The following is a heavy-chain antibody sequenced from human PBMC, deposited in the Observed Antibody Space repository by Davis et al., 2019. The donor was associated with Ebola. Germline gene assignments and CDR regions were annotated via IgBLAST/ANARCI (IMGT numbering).Heavy chain of an antibody. CDR2: INAGNGNT. D-gene: IGHD3-22*01. CDR3: ARGYYYDSSGSMYYFDY. Sequence: ASVKVSCKASGYTFTSYAMHWVRQAPGQRLEWMGWINAGNGNTKYSQKFQGRVTITRDTSASTAYMELSSLRSENTAVYYCARGYYYDSSGSMYYFDYWGQGTLVTVSS. V-gene: IGHV1-3*01. J-gene: IGHJ4*02. CDR1: GYTFTSYA.